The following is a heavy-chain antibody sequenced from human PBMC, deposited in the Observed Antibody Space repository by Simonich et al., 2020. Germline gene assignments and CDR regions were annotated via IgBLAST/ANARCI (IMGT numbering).Heavy chain of an antibody. CDR2: SYPGNSDT. J-gene: IGHJ5*02. Sequence: EVQLVQSGAEVKKPGESLKISCKGSGYSFPSYWIGWVRQLPGKSLEWIGTSYPGNSDTRYSPAIQAQVTISADKTISTAYLQLSSLKASDTAMYNCARQRDNWFDPWGQGTLVTVSS. CDR3: ARQRDNWFDP. CDR1: GYSFPSYW. V-gene: IGHV5-51*01.